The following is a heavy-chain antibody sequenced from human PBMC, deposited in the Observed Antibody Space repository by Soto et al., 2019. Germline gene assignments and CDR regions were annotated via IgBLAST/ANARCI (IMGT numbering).Heavy chain of an antibody. Sequence: ASVKFSCKASGYILTGYFIKCLRQARRQGLEWMGWINPNTSDKNYAQKFQGRVTMTRDTSLGAAYMELSSLSPDDTALYYCPRITWGRDHDYGMDVWGQGTTVTVSS. CDR3: PRITWGRDHDYGMDV. CDR2: INPNTSDK. CDR1: GYILTGYF. D-gene: IGHD1-26*01. J-gene: IGHJ6*02. V-gene: IGHV1-2*02.